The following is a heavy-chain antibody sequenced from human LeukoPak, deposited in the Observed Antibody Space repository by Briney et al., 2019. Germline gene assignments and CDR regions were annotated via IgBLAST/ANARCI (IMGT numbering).Heavy chain of an antibody. J-gene: IGHJ3*02. CDR2: IWYDGSNK. Sequence: GRSLRLSCAAAGFTFNNYGMHWVRQAPGKGLEWVAVIWYDGSNKYYADSVKGRLTISRANSKNTLYLQMNSLRAEDTAMYYCARDSSGWSHDAFDIWGQGTMVTVSS. D-gene: IGHD6-19*01. CDR1: GFTFNNYG. V-gene: IGHV3-33*01. CDR3: ARDSSGWSHDAFDI.